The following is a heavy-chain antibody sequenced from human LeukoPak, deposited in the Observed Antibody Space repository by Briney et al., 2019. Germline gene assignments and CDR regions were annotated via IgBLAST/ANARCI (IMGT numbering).Heavy chain of an antibody. J-gene: IGHJ4*02. CDR2: IYPGDSDT. Sequence: ESLKISCKVSGYTFSSYWIGWVRQMPGKGLEWMGIIYPGDSDTRYSPSLQGQVTISVDTSIGTAYLQWSSLKASDTAIYYCARQNDFRLDYWGQGTLVTVSS. CDR3: ARQNDFRLDY. V-gene: IGHV5-51*01. CDR1: GYTFSSYW. D-gene: IGHD3-3*01.